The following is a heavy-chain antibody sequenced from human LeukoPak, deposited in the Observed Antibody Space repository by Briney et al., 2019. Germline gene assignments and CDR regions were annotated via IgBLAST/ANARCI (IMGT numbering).Heavy chain of an antibody. CDR3: ARDLLPYYYGSGSYPVYFDY. D-gene: IGHD3-10*01. V-gene: IGHV3-48*04. CDR2: ISSSSSTI. J-gene: IGHJ4*02. Sequence: GALRLSCAASGFTFSSYSMNWVRQAPGKGLEWVSYISSSSSTIYYADSVKGRFTISRDNAKNSLYLQMNSLRAEDTAVYYCARDLLPYYYGSGSYPVYFDYWGQGTLVTVSS. CDR1: GFTFSSYS.